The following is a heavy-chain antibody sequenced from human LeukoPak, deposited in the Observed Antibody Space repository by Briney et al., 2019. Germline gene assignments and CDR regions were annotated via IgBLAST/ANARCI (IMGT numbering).Heavy chain of an antibody. CDR1: GFTVSSNY. V-gene: IGHV3-66*01. CDR2: IYSGGST. J-gene: IGHJ4*02. CDR3: ARVANLWFGELFYFDY. Sequence: GGSLRLSCAASGFTVSSNYMSWVRQAPGKELEWVSVIYSGGSTYYADSVKGRFTISRDNSKNTLYLQMNSLRAEDTAVYYCARVANLWFGELFYFDYWGQGTLVTVSS. D-gene: IGHD3-10*01.